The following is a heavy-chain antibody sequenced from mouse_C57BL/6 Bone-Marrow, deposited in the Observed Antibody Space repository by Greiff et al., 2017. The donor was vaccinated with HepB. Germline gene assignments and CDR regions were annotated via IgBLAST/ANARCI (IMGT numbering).Heavy chain of an antibody. V-gene: IGHV1-55*01. Sequence: QVQLQQPGAELVKPGASVKMSCKASGYTFTSYWITWVKQRPGQGLEWIGDIYPGSGSTNYNEKFKSKATLTVDTSSTTAYMQLSSLTSEDSAVYDCARWGAYSNYVVGFDVWGTGTTVTVSS. D-gene: IGHD2-5*01. J-gene: IGHJ1*03. CDR2: IYPGSGST. CDR3: ARWGAYSNYVVGFDV. CDR1: GYTFTSYW.